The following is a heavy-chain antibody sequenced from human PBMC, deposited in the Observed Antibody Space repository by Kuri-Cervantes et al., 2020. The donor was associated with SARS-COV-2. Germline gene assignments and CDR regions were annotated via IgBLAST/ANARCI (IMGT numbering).Heavy chain of an antibody. CDR1: GYRFTGYW. CDR2: IYPYDSDT. D-gene: IGHD1/OR15-1a*01. CDR3: ARLKQVALDPFDS. J-gene: IGHJ4*02. Sequence: GESLKISCQASGYRFTGYWIGWVRQMSGKALEWMGLIYPYDSDTRYNPSFQGHITISIDKSISTAFLQWSSLEASDTATYYCARLKQVALDPFDSWGQGTLVTVSS. V-gene: IGHV5-51*01.